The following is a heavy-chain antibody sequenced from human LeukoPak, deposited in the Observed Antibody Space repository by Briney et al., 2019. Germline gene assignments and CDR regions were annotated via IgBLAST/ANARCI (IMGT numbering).Heavy chain of an antibody. V-gene: IGHV1-18*01. CDR2: ICAYNGHS. CDR1: RYTLTSYG. CDR3: AREGYYCSGGSCYNWFDP. D-gene: IGHD2-15*01. Sequence: ASVKVSCKASRYTLTSYGISLVRQAPGQGLEGMGWICAYNGHSNYAQKLQGRVTMTTDTSTSTAYLELRSQRSDDTAVYYCAREGYYCSGGSCYNWFDPWGQGTLVTVSS. J-gene: IGHJ5*02.